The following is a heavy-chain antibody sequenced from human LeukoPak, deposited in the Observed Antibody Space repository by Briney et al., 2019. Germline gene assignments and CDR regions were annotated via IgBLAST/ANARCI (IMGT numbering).Heavy chain of an antibody. D-gene: IGHD1-26*01. J-gene: IGHJ4*02. Sequence: SETLSLTCSVSGGSIGTYYWSWIRQPAGEGLEWIGRIYYSGSTYYNPSLKSRVTISVDTSKNQFSLKLSSVTAADTAVYYCARGRWELDGYFDYWGQGTLVTVSS. V-gene: IGHV4-59*05. CDR2: IYYSGST. CDR1: GGSIGTYY. CDR3: ARGRWELDGYFDY.